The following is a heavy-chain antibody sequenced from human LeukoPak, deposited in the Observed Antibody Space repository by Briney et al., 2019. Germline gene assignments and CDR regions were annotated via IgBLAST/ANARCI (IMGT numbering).Heavy chain of an antibody. CDR3: AKDLIVVVPAAIRIFEEYYYYYMDV. J-gene: IGHJ6*03. Sequence: GGSLRLSCAASGFTFSSYGMHWVRQAPGKGLERVAFIRYDGSNKYYADSVKGRFTISRDNSKNTLYLQMNSLRAEDTAVYYCAKDLIVVVPAAIRIFEEYYYYYMDVWGKGTTVTVSS. CDR1: GFTFSSYG. V-gene: IGHV3-30*02. CDR2: IRYDGSNK. D-gene: IGHD2-2*01.